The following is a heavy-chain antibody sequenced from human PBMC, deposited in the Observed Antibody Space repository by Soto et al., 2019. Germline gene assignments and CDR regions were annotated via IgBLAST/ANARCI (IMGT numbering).Heavy chain of an antibody. D-gene: IGHD3-10*01. V-gene: IGHV3-23*01. CDR1: GFTFSSYA. CDR2: ISGSGGST. Sequence: PGGSLRLSCAASGFTFSSYAMSWVCQAPGKGLEWVSAISGSGGSTYYADSVKGRFTISRDNSKNTLYLQMNSLRAEDTAVYYCARDGGSSGSSRCFDTWGQGTLVTVSS. CDR3: ARDGGSSGSSRCFDT. J-gene: IGHJ5*02.